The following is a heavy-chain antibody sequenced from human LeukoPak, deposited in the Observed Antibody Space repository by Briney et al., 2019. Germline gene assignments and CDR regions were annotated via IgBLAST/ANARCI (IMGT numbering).Heavy chain of an antibody. V-gene: IGHV4-59*01. CDR3: AGSYFPDYYYLMDV. CDR2: IYYSGST. J-gene: IGHJ6*02. CDR1: GGSISRYY. D-gene: IGHD3-9*01. Sequence: SETLSLTCTVSGGSISRYYWSWIRQPPGKGLEWIGYIYYSGSTNYNPSLKSRVTMSVDVSKNQFSLNLSSVTAADTAVYYCAGSYFPDYYYLMDVWGQGTTVTVSS.